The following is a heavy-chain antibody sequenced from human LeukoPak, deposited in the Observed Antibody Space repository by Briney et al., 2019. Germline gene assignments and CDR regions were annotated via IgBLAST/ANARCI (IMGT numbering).Heavy chain of an antibody. Sequence: GGSLRLSCAASGFTFSDYYMSWIRQAPGKGLEWVSYISSSDSTIYYADSVKGRFTISRDNAKNSLYLQMNSLRAEDTAVYYCARVFNSGGGNAFDIWGQGTMVTVSS. CDR2: ISSSDSTI. J-gene: IGHJ3*02. CDR3: ARVFNSGGGNAFDI. V-gene: IGHV3-11*01. CDR1: GFTFSDYY. D-gene: IGHD4-23*01.